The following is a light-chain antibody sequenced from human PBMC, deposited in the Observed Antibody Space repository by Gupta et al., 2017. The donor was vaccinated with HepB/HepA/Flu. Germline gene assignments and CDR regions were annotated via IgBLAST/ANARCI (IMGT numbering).Light chain of an antibody. CDR1: QEMSNY. CDR2: YAS. Sequence: ASVGDRVTITCRASQEMSNYFDLYQQKPGKGPKLLIYYASNLETGVPLRFSGSGSGTEFTFTISSLQPEEFATYYCQQDDNFPGTFGEGTKVEIK. J-gene: IGKJ4*01. CDR3: QQDDNFPGT. V-gene: IGKV1-33*01.